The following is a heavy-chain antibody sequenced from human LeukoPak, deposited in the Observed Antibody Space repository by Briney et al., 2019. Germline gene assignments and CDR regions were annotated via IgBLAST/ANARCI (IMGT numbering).Heavy chain of an antibody. J-gene: IGHJ5*02. CDR3: ASHPYDISQFDP. CDR1: GGSISSYD. CDR2: IYYSGST. V-gene: IGHV4-59*08. D-gene: IGHD3-9*01. Sequence: PSETLSLTCTVSGGSISSYDWSWIRQPPGKGLEWVWYIYYSGSTNYNPSLKSRVTISVDTYKNQFSLKLSSVTAADTAVYYCASHPYDISQFDPWGQGTLVTVSS.